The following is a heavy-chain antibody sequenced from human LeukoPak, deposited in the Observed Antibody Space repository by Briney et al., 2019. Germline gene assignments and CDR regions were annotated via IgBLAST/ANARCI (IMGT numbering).Heavy chain of an antibody. CDR2: ISCSAGSP. Sequence: VGSLRLSCAASGFTFSNYAMSWVRQGPGKGLECVSAISCSAGSPYYADSVKGRFPISRDNSKSTLSLQMNSLRAEDTAVYYCAKDSQPAAGPTEFDPWGQGTLVTVSS. D-gene: IGHD6-13*01. V-gene: IGHV3-23*01. CDR1: GFTFSNYA. CDR3: AKDSQPAAGPTEFDP. J-gene: IGHJ5*02.